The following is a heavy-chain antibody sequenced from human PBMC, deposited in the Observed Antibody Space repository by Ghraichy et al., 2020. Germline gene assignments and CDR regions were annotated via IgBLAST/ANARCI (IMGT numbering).Heavy chain of an antibody. J-gene: IGHJ4*02. CDR1: GFTFSSYW. D-gene: IGHD1-26*01. Sequence: GGSLRLSCVASGFTFSSYWMSWVRQAPGKGLEWVAYIKQDGSDKYYVDSVKGRFTIFRDNAKNSLYLQMNSLRAEDTAVYYCARPRWSGSRLYYFDYWGQGTLVTVSS. V-gene: IGHV3-7*01. CDR2: IKQDGSDK. CDR3: ARPRWSGSRLYYFDY.